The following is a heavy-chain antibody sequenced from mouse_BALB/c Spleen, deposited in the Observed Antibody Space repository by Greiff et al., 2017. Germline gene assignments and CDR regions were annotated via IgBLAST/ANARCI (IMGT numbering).Heavy chain of an antibody. CDR3: AREGEYDGTIY. D-gene: IGHD1-1*01. Sequence: EVKLVESGGGLVKPGGSLKLSCAASGFTFSSYAMSWVRQTPEKRLEWVASISSGGSTYYPDSVKGRFTISRDNARNILYLQMSSLRSEDTAMYYCAREGEYDGTIYWGQGTSVTVSS. J-gene: IGHJ4*01. CDR2: ISSGGST. V-gene: IGHV5-6-5*01. CDR1: GFTFSSYA.